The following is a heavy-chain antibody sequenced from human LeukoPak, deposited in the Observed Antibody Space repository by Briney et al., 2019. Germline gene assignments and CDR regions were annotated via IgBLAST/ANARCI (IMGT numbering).Heavy chain of an antibody. J-gene: IGHJ4*02. V-gene: IGHV3-53*01. D-gene: IGHD3-22*01. CDR1: GFTFSSYA. CDR3: ARKTDTSGSGDY. CDR2: IYSGGTT. Sequence: GGSLRLSCAASGFTFSSYAMTWVRQAPGKGLECVSIIYSGGTTYYADSVKGRFTISRDNSKNTLYLQMNSLRAEDTAVYYCARKTDTSGSGDYWGQGTLVTVSS.